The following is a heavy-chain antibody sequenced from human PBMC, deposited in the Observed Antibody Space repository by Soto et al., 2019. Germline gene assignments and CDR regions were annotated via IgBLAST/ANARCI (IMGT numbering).Heavy chain of an antibody. J-gene: IGHJ4*02. CDR3: ARSLVTPKYYYDSSGSYYFDY. CDR1: GDSVSSNSAA. D-gene: IGHD3-22*01. CDR2: TYYRSKWYN. V-gene: IGHV6-1*01. Sequence: SQTLSLTCAISGDSVSSNSAAWNWIRQSPSRGLEWLGRTYYRSKWYNDYAASVKSRITINPDTSKNQFSLQLNSVTPEDTAVYYCARSLVTPKYYYDSSGSYYFDYWGQGTLVTSPQ.